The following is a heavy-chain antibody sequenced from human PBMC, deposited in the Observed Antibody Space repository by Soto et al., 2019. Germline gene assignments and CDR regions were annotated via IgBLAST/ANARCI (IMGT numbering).Heavy chain of an antibody. J-gene: IGHJ5*02. D-gene: IGHD3-22*01. V-gene: IGHV1-69*13. Sequence: ASVKVSCKASGGTFSSYAISWVRQAPGQGLEWMGGIIPIFGTANYAQKFQGRVTITADESTSTAYMELSSLRSEDTAVYYCARAVVPYYYDSGGPTGWFDPWGQGNLVTVSS. CDR3: ARAVVPYYYDSGGPTGWFDP. CDR2: IIPIFGTA. CDR1: GGTFSSYA.